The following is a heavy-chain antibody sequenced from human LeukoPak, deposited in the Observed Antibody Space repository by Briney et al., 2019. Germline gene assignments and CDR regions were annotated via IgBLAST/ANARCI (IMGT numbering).Heavy chain of an antibody. Sequence: GGSLRLSCAASGFTFSKVWMTWVRQAPGKGLEWVGRIRSKTDGGASEYAAPVKGRFSISRDDSNNTLYLEMISLKAEDTAIYYCTTDVDRFMVTASSWGQGTLVTVSS. D-gene: IGHD2-21*02. V-gene: IGHV3-15*01. J-gene: IGHJ5*02. CDR3: TTDVDRFMVTASS. CDR2: IRSKTDGGAS. CDR1: GFTFSKVW.